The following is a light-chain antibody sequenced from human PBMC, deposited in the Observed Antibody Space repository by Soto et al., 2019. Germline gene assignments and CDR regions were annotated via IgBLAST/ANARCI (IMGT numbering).Light chain of an antibody. Sequence: DIQMTQSPSSLSASVGDRVTITCQARQDISNYLNWYQQKPGKAPKLLIYDASNLETGVPSRFSGSGSGTDFTCTISSLQPEDIATYYCKQYDNAYTFGQGTKLEIK. J-gene: IGKJ2*01. CDR3: KQYDNAYT. CDR2: DAS. CDR1: QDISNY. V-gene: IGKV1-33*01.